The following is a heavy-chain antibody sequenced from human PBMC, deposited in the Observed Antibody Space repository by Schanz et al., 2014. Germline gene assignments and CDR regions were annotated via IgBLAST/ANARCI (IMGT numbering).Heavy chain of an antibody. J-gene: IGHJ6*03. V-gene: IGHV3-7*03. CDR3: AKGSRSGSKVMDV. CDR1: GFSFSSYA. Sequence: EVQLVESGGGLIQPGGSLRLSCAASGFSFSSYAMGWVRQAPGKGLEWVANIRKDGSEKYYVDSVKGRFTISRDNAKNSLYLQMNSLRPEDTALYYCAKGSRSGSKVMDVWGKGTTVTVSS. D-gene: IGHD3-10*01. CDR2: IRKDGSEK.